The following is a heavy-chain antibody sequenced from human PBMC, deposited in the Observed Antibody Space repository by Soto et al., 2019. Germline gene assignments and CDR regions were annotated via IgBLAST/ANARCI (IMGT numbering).Heavy chain of an antibody. CDR1: GYSISSSNW. CDR2: IYYSGTT. V-gene: IGHV4-28*01. Sequence: QVQLQESGPGLVKPSDTLSLTCAVSGYSISSSNWWGWIRQPPGKGLEWIGYIYYSGTTYYNPSRKSRVTRAVETSKNQFSLKLTAVTAVDTAVYYCARREIQGPIDYWGQGTLVTVSS. D-gene: IGHD1-26*01. J-gene: IGHJ4*02. CDR3: ARREIQGPIDY.